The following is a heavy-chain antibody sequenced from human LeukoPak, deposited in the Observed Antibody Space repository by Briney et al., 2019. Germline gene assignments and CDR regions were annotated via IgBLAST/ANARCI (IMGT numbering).Heavy chain of an antibody. Sequence: SETLSLTCAVYGGSFSGYYWSWIRQPPGKGLEWIGEINHSGSTNYNPSLKSRVTISVDTSKNQFSLKLSSVTAADTAVYYCARHRKQLLWFGELLSWFDPWGQGTLVTVSS. CDR3: ARHRKQLLWFGELLSWFDP. J-gene: IGHJ5*02. D-gene: IGHD3-10*01. CDR2: INHSGST. CDR1: GGSFSGYY. V-gene: IGHV4-34*01.